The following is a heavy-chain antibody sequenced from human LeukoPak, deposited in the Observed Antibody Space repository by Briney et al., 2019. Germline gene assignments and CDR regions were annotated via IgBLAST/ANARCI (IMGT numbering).Heavy chain of an antibody. V-gene: IGHV3-30*18. CDR1: GFTFSSYG. Sequence: GGSLRLSCAASGFTFSSYGMHWVRQAPGKGLEWVAVISYDGSNKYYADSVKGRFTISRDNSKNTLELQMNSLRAEDTAVYYCAKGYAKSCSSTSCYLLDYWGQGTLVTVSS. CDR2: ISYDGSNK. CDR3: AKGYAKSCSSTSCYLLDY. D-gene: IGHD2-2*01. J-gene: IGHJ4*02.